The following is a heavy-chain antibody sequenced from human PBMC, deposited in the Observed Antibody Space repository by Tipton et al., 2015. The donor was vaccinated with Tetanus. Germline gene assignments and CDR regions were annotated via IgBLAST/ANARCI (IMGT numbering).Heavy chain of an antibody. D-gene: IGHD6-25*01. CDR2: ISWDARVT. Sequence: SLRLSCAASGFTFDDHAMHWVRQAPGKGLEWVSLISWDARVTYYADAVKGRFTISRDNSKGSLYLQMSSLRTEDTALYFCARAQRADYFYGMDVWGQGTTVTVS. CDR1: GFTFDDHA. CDR3: ARAQRADYFYGMDV. V-gene: IGHV3-43*01. J-gene: IGHJ6*02.